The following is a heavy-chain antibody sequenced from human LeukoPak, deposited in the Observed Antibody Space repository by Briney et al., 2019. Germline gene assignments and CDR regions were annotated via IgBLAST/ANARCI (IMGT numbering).Heavy chain of an antibody. V-gene: IGHV1-18*01. CDR3: ARIRDGYNDAYDI. J-gene: IGHJ3*02. D-gene: IGHD5-24*01. Sequence: ASVKVSCKATGYTFTSYGISWVRQDPGQGLEWMGWISAYNGNTNYAQNFQGRVTMTRDTSASTVYMELSSPRSEDTAIYYCARIRDGYNDAYDIWGQGTVVTVPS. CDR1: GYTFTSYG. CDR2: ISAYNGNT.